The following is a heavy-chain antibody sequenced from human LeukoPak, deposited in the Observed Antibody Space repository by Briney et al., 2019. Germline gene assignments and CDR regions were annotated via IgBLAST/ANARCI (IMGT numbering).Heavy chain of an antibody. Sequence: ASVKVSCKASGYTFTTLDINWVRQATGQGLEWMGWINTNSGYTGNAQKFQGRVTITRDTSISTAYMELGGLTSEDTAVYYCARDYFSRAAVLGYFDLWGRGTLVTVSS. CDR3: ARDYFSRAAVLGYFDL. D-gene: IGHD3-10*01. J-gene: IGHJ2*01. CDR1: GYTFTTLD. CDR2: INTNSGYT. V-gene: IGHV1-8*03.